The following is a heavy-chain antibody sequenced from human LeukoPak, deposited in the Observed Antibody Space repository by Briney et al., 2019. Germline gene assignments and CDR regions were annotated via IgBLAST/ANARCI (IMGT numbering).Heavy chain of an antibody. Sequence: GASVTVSCKASGYTFTSFYMHWVRQAPGQRREWMGIINPSGGSTSYTQKFLGRVTMTRDTSTSTVYMELSSLRSEDTAVYYCAREGPGTGKNFDYWGQGTLVTVSS. V-gene: IGHV1-46*01. CDR1: GYTFTSFY. J-gene: IGHJ4*02. CDR3: AREGPGTGKNFDY. CDR2: INPSGGST. D-gene: IGHD6-13*01.